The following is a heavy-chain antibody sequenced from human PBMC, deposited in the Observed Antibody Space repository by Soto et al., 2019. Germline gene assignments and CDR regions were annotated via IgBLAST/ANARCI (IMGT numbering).Heavy chain of an antibody. CDR2: IYYSGST. Sequence: SETLSLTCTVSGGSISSGSYYWGWIRQPPGKGPEWIGSIYYSGSTYYNPSLKSRVTISVDTSKNQFSLKLSSVTAADTAVYYCARVGRRFWRGFRMDVWGKGTTVTVSS. J-gene: IGHJ6*03. CDR3: ARVGRRFWRGFRMDV. CDR1: GGSISSGSYY. D-gene: IGHD3-3*01. V-gene: IGHV4-39*07.